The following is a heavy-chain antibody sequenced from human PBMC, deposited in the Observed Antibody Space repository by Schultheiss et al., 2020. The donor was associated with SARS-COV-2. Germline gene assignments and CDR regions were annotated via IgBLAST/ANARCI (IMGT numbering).Heavy chain of an antibody. CDR1: GGSISNGDHT. CDR2: IYHSGSA. V-gene: IGHV4-30-2*01. D-gene: IGHD3-3*01. Sequence: SETLSLTCAVSGGSISNGDHTWSWIRQPPGKDLEWIGYIYHSGSAYYNPSLKSRVTMSIERSANQFSLRLNSVIAADTAVYYCASGVYRFLEWQERDYWGQGTLVTVSS. J-gene: IGHJ4*02. CDR3: ASGVYRFLEWQERDY.